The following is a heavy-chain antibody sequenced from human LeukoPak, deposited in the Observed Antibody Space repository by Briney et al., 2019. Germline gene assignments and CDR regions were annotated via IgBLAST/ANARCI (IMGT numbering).Heavy chain of an antibody. CDR2: ISSSSGYI. V-gene: IGHV3-21*01. J-gene: IGHJ4*02. CDR3: EGGYYYDSSGYYYFHY. CDR1: GFTFSNYN. Sequence: PGGSLRLSCAASGFTFSNYNMNWVRQAPGKGLERVSSISSSSGYIYYADSVKGRFTISRDNAKNSLYLQMNSLKAEDTAVYYCEGGYYYDSSGYYYFHYWGQGTLVTVSS. D-gene: IGHD3-22*01.